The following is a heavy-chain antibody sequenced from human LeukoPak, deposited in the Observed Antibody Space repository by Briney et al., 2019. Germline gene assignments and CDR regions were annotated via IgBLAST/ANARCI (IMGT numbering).Heavy chain of an antibody. V-gene: IGHV1-18*01. Sequence: ASVKVSCKASGGTFSSYAISWVRQAPGQGLEWMGWISAYNGNTNYAQKLQGRVTMTTDTSTSTAYMELRSLRSDDTAVYYCARGRGSYSSGPFDYWGQGTLVTVSS. CDR3: ARGRGSYSSGPFDY. CDR1: GGTFSSYA. D-gene: IGHD6-19*01. J-gene: IGHJ4*02. CDR2: ISAYNGNT.